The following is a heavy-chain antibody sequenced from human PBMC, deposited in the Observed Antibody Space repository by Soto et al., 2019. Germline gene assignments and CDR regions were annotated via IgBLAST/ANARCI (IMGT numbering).Heavy chain of an antibody. CDR1: GGTFSSYA. CDR3: ARDGYCSGGSCYSRGDY. V-gene: IGHV1-69*12. D-gene: IGHD2-15*01. J-gene: IGHJ4*02. CDR2: IIPIFGTA. Sequence: QVQLVQSGAEVKKPGSSVKVSCKASGGTFSSYAISWVRQAPGQGLEWMGGIIPIFGTANYAQKFQGRVTITADESTSPAYMELSSLRSEDTAVYYCARDGYCSGGSCYSRGDYWGQGTLVTVSS.